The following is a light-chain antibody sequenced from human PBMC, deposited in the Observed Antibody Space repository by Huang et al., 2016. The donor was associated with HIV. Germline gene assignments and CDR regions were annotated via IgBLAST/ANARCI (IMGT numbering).Light chain of an antibody. CDR2: GAS. Sequence: EIVLTQSPGTLSLSPGERATLSCRASQSVSSSYLAWYQQTHGQAPRLLIYGASSRATGIPDRFSGSGSGTDFTLTISRLEPEDFAVYYCQQYGSSPPRFTFGPGTKVDIK. J-gene: IGKJ3*01. CDR1: QSVSSSY. CDR3: QQYGSSPPRFT. V-gene: IGKV3-20*01.